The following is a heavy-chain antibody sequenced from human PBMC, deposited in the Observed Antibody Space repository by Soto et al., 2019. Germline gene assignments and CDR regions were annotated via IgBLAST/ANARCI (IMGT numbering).Heavy chain of an antibody. CDR3: AKVTGYCSSSSCSRDYYYYYGLDA. Sequence: GGSLRLSCVVSGFTFSSYGMHWVRQAPGKGLEWVAVISYDGGNKYYGDSVKGRFTISRDNPKNTLYLQMNSLRAEDTAVYYCAKVTGYCSSSSCSRDYYYYYGLDAWGQGTTVTVSS. D-gene: IGHD2-2*01. CDR2: ISYDGGNK. J-gene: IGHJ6*02. V-gene: IGHV3-30*18. CDR1: GFTFSSYG.